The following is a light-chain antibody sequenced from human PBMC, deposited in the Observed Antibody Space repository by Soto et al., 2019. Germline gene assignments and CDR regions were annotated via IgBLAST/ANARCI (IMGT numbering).Light chain of an antibody. Sequence: EIVLTQSPGTLSLSPGERATLSCRVSQSLRDKYVAWYQQKPGQSPRLLIYGASTSATGIQDRFSGSGSGTDFTFSISRPDPQDFTVFYCYPYGSSAGTCGQGTKVEIK. CDR1: QSLRDKY. CDR2: GAS. V-gene: IGKV3-20*01. J-gene: IGKJ1*01. CDR3: YPYGSSAGT.